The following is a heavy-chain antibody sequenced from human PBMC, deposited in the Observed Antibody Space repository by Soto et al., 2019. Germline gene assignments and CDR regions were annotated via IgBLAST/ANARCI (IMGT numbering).Heavy chain of an antibody. CDR3: ADVTGYSSSWSY. J-gene: IGHJ4*02. D-gene: IGHD6-13*01. Sequence: GGSLRLSCAASGFTFSSYAMHWVRQAPGKGLEWVAVISYDGSNKYYADSVKGRFTISRDNSKNTLYLQMNSLRAEDTAVYYCADVTGYSSSWSYWGQGTLVTGSS. CDR2: ISYDGSNK. V-gene: IGHV3-30-3*01. CDR1: GFTFSSYA.